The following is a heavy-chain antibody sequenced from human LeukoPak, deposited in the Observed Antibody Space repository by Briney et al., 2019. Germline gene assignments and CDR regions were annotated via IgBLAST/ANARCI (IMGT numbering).Heavy chain of an antibody. Sequence: SVKVSCKASGYTFTSYGISWVRQAPGQGLEWMGGIIPIFGTANYAQKFQGRVTITADESTSTAYMELSSLRSEDTAVCYCASSPLQPPYYYGMDVWGKGTTVTVSS. J-gene: IGHJ6*04. CDR1: GYTFTSYG. V-gene: IGHV1-69*13. CDR3: ASSPLQPPYYYGMDV. CDR2: IIPIFGTA. D-gene: IGHD1-1*01.